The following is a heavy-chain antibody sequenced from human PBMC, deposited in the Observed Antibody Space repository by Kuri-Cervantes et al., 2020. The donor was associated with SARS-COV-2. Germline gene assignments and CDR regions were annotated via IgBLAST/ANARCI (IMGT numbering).Heavy chain of an antibody. CDR1: GYTFTSYA. CDR3: ARDSRLVGYYRNYYYGMDV. D-gene: IGHD3-3*01. V-gene: IGHV1-69*06. J-gene: IGHJ6*02. CDR2: IIPIFGTA. Sequence: SVKVSCKASGYTFTSYAISWVRQAPGQGLEWMGGIIPIFGTANYAQKFQGRVTITADKSTSTAYMELSSLRSEDTAVYYCARDSRLVGYYRNYYYGMDVWGQGTTVTVSS.